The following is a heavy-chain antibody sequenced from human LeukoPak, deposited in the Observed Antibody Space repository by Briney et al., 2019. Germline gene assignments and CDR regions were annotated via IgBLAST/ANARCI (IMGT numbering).Heavy chain of an antibody. J-gene: IGHJ5*02. CDR1: GFTFDDYG. CDR3: ARGYYSGGAWFDP. CDR2: INWNGGST. V-gene: IGHV3-20*04. Sequence: GGSLRLSCAASGFTFDDYGMSWVRQAPGKGLEWVSGINWNGGSTGYADSVKGRFTISRDNAQNSLYLQMNSLRADDTAVYYCARGYYSGGAWFDPWGQGTLVTVSS. D-gene: IGHD2-8*02.